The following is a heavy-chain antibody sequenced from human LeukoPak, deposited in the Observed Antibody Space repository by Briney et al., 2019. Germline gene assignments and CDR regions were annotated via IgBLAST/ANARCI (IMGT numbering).Heavy chain of an antibody. V-gene: IGHV3-9*01. CDR3: AKEGSSGGGSFDY. CDR1: GFTFSSYA. J-gene: IGHJ4*02. Sequence: GGSLRLSCAASGFTFSSYAMSWVRQAPGKGLEWVSGISWNSGSIGYADSVKGRFTISRDNAKNSLYLQMNSLRAEDTALYYCAKEGSSGGGSFDYWGQGTLVTVSS. D-gene: IGHD6-19*01. CDR2: ISWNSGSI.